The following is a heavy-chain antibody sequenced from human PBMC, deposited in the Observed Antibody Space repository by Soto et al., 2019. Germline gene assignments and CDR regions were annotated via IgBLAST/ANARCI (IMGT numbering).Heavy chain of an antibody. V-gene: IGHV1-69*01. CDR3: AREDGSGSYYKGYYYGMDV. D-gene: IGHD3-10*01. CDR2: IIPIFGTA. CDR1: GGTFSSYA. J-gene: IGHJ6*02. Sequence: QVQLVQSGAEVKKPGSSVKVSCKASGGTFSSYAISWVRQAPGQGLEWMGGIIPIFGTANYAQKFQGRVTITADESTSTAYMELSSLRSEDTAVYYCAREDGSGSYYKGYYYGMDVWGQWTTVTVSS.